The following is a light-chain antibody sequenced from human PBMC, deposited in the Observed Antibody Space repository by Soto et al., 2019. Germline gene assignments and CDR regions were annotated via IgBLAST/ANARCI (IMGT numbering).Light chain of an antibody. CDR3: SSYAGSGTFEI. CDR1: SSDIGVYNY. V-gene: IGLV2-14*01. Sequence: QSALTQPASVSASPGQSVTISCTGTSSDIGVYNYVSWYQQHLGKAPKLLIYDVTNRPSGVSNRFSGSKSDNTASLTITGLQAEDEADYYCSSYAGSGTFEIFGGGTQLTVL. J-gene: IGLJ2*01. CDR2: DVT.